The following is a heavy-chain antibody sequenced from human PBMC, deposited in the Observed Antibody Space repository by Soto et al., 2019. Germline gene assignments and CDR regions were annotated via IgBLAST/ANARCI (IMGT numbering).Heavy chain of an antibody. D-gene: IGHD6-19*01. CDR2: IKSKTDGGTT. V-gene: IGHV3-15*07. Sequence: GGSLRLSCAASGFTFSNAWMNWVRQAPGKGLEWVGRIKSKTDGGTTDYAAPVKGRFTISRDDSKNTLYLQINSLKTEDTAVYYCTTDPTLPGSGWTDAFDIWGQGTMVTVSS. J-gene: IGHJ3*02. CDR3: TTDPTLPGSGWTDAFDI. CDR1: GFTFSNAW.